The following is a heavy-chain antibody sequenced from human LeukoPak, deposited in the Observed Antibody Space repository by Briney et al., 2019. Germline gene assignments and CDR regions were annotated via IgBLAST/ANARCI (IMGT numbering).Heavy chain of an antibody. Sequence: SGGSLRLSCAASGFAFSSYAMSWVRQAPGKGLEWVSAISGSGGSTYYADSVKGRFTISRDNSKNTLYLQMNSLRAEDTAVYYCAKVQSPGGITIFGVVIILHYGMDVWGQGTTVTISS. D-gene: IGHD3-3*01. CDR3: AKVQSPGGITIFGVVIILHYGMDV. V-gene: IGHV3-23*01. J-gene: IGHJ6*02. CDR1: GFAFSSYA. CDR2: ISGSGGST.